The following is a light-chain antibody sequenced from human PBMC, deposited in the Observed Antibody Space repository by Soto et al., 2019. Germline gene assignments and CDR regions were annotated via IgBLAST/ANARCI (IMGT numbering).Light chain of an antibody. CDR3: CSYAGSLV. J-gene: IGLJ3*02. CDR1: SSDVGSYNL. Sequence: QSALTQPASVSGSPGQSITISCTGTSSDVGSYNLVSWYQQHPGEAPKLMIYEATKRPSGVSNRFSGSKAGSAASLTISGLQAEDEADYYCCSYAGSLVFGGGTKLTVL. CDR2: EAT. V-gene: IGLV2-23*01.